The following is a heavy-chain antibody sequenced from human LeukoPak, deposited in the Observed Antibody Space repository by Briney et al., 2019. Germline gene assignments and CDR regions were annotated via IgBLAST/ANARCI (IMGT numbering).Heavy chain of an antibody. CDR2: INHSGST. Sequence: PSETLSLTCAVYGGSFSPYYWSGIRQPPGKGLEWIGEINHSGSTNYNPSLKSRVTISVDTSKNQFSLRLSSVTAADTAVYYCARGGFYCGGDCYVDYWGQGTLVTVSS. D-gene: IGHD2-21*02. J-gene: IGHJ4*02. CDR3: ARGGFYCGGDCYVDY. V-gene: IGHV4-34*01. CDR1: GGSFSPYY.